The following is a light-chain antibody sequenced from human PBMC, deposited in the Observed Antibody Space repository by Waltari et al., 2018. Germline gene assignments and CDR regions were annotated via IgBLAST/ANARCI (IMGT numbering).Light chain of an antibody. J-gene: IGLJ2*01. Sequence: QLVLTQSPSASASLGASVKLTCTLSSGHSSNAIAWHQQQPEKGPRFLMKLNNEGSHSKGDGLPERFSGSSSGAERYLIISSLQSEDEADYYCQTGGTGTVVFGGGTKLTVL. CDR1: SGHSSNA. CDR3: QTGGTGTVV. V-gene: IGLV4-69*02. CDR2: LNNEGSH.